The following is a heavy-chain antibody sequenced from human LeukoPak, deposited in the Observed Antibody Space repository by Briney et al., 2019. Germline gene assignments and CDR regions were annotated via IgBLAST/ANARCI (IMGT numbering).Heavy chain of an antibody. V-gene: IGHV1-8*01. Sequence: ASVKVSCTPSGYTFTRYVINWVRQATGQGVEWMGWMNPNSVNTGYAQKFQGRVTMTRNTSISTAYMELSSLRSEDTAVYLCGREAGYCGGGSCYSIDYWGQGTLVTVSS. CDR1: GYTFTRYV. J-gene: IGHJ4*02. CDR3: GREAGYCGGGSCYSIDY. D-gene: IGHD2-15*01. CDR2: MNPNSVNT.